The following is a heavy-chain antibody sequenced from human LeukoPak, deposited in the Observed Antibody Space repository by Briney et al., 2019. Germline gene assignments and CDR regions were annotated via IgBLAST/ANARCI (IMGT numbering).Heavy chain of an antibody. CDR1: GYTFTSYG. J-gene: IGHJ4*02. CDR2: ISAYNGNT. CDR3: ARNSGNYCVADY. V-gene: IGHV1-18*01. D-gene: IGHD1-26*01. Sequence: GASVKVSCKASGYTFTSYGISWVRQAPGHRVEWMGWISAYNGNTNYAQKLQGRVTMTTDTSTSTAYMELRSLRSDDTAGYYCARNSGNYCVADYWGQGTLVTVST.